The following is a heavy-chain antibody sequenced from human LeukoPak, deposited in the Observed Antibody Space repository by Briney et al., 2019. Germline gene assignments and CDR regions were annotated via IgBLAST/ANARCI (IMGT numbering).Heavy chain of an antibody. D-gene: IGHD4-17*01. CDR3: AKDAPVQSYGDLPFDY. CDR1: GSTLSSYW. J-gene: IGHJ4*02. CDR2: ISGSGGST. Sequence: GGSLRLSCAASGSTLSSYWMHWVRQAPGKGLEWVSAISGSGGSTYYADSVKGRFTISRDNSKNTLYLQMNSLRAEDTAVYYCAKDAPVQSYGDLPFDYWGQGTLVTVSS. V-gene: IGHV3-23*01.